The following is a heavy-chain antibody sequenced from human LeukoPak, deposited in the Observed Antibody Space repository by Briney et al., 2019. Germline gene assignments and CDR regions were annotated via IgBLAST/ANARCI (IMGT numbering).Heavy chain of an antibody. D-gene: IGHD2-2*02. J-gene: IGHJ3*01. CDR3: ARDIAPSAIPDAFDF. CDR1: GFTFSSYS. CDR2: ISSSSSYI. V-gene: IGHV3-21*01. Sequence: PGGSLRLSCAASGFTFSSYSMNWVRQAPGKGLEWVSSISSSSSYIYYADSVKGRFTISRDNAKNSLYLQMNSLRAEDTAVYYCARDIAPSAIPDAFDFWGQGTMVTVSS.